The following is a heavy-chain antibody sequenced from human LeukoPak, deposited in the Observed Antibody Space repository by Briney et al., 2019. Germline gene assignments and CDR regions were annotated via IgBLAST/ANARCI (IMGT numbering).Heavy chain of an antibody. D-gene: IGHD3-10*01. CDR1: GGSIKSYY. CDR3: ARHADSGFGELAFDY. J-gene: IGHJ4*02. CDR2: LHHSGST. Sequence: PSETLSLTCTVSGGSIKSYYWSWIRQPPGQGLEWIGYLHHSGSTNNNPALKSRFTISLDTSDNQFSLKLTSVTAADTAVYYCARHADSGFGELAFDYWGQGTLVTVSS. V-gene: IGHV4-59*01.